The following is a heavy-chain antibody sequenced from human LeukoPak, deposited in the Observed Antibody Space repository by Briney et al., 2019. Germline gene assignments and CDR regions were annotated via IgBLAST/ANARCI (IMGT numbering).Heavy chain of an antibody. V-gene: IGHV4-4*07. J-gene: IGHJ5*02. CDR1: GGSISSYY. CDR3: ARDSGYSGYDTNWFDP. Sequence: PSETLSLTCTVSGGSISSYYWSWIRQPAGKGLEWIGRIYTSGSTNYSPSLKSRVTMSVDTSKNQFSLKLSSVTAADTAVYYCARDSGYSGYDTNWFDPWGQGTLVTVSS. D-gene: IGHD5-12*01. CDR2: IYTSGST.